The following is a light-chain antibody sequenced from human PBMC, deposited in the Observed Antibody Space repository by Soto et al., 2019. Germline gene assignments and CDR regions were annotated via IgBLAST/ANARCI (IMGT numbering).Light chain of an antibody. Sequence: EIVMTQSPATLSVSPGERATLACRAIQNVGNSLVCYQQKPGQPPRLLIYAPPLRATCIPVRFSGGGSRTEFNLTISSLQPENFDVFYFLEHERWQWTFGQGTKVPIK. CDR3: LEHERWQWT. J-gene: IGKJ1*01. CDR1: QNVGNS. V-gene: IGKV3-15*01. CDR2: APP.